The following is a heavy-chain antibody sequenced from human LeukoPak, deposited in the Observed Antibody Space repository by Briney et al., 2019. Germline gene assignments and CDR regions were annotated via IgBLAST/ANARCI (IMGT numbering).Heavy chain of an antibody. CDR3: ATGIVAAAGTGLVPDY. Sequence: ASVKVSCKVSGYTLTELSMHWVRQAPGKGLGWRGGFDPEDGETIYAQKFQGRVTMTEDTSTDTAYMELSSLRSEDTAVYCCATGIVAAAGTGLVPDYWGQGTLVAVSS. CDR1: GYTLTELS. D-gene: IGHD6-13*01. CDR2: FDPEDGET. V-gene: IGHV1-24*01. J-gene: IGHJ4*02.